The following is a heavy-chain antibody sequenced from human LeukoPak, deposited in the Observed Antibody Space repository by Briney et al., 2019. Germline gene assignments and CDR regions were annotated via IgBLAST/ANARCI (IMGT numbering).Heavy chain of an antibody. CDR3: ARVDTAMVGYYYYYYYMDV. V-gene: IGHV4-59*01. Sequence: SETLSLTCTVSGGSISSYYWSWIRQPPGKGLEWIGYIYYSGSTNYNPSLKSRATISVDTSKNQFSLKLSSVTAADTAVYYCARVDTAMVGYYYYYYYMDVWGKGTTVTVSS. CDR2: IYYSGST. J-gene: IGHJ6*03. D-gene: IGHD5-18*01. CDR1: GGSISSYY.